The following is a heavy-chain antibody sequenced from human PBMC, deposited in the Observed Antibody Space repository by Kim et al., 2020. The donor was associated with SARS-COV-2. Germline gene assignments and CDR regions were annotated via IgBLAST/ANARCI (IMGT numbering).Heavy chain of an antibody. CDR3: ARVLGGGIAATGWFDP. D-gene: IGHD6-13*01. CDR2: IYYSGST. CDR1: GGSISSYY. V-gene: IGHV4-59*01. J-gene: IGHJ5*02. Sequence: SETLSLTCTVSGGSISSYYWSWIRQPPGKGLEWIGYIYYSGSTNYNPYLKSRVTISVDTSKNQFYLKLSSVTAADTAVYYCARVLGGGIAATGWFDPWGQGTLVTVSS.